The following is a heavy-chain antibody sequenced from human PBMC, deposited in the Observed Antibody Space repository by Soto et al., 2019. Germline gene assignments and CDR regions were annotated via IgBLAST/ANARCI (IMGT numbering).Heavy chain of an antibody. J-gene: IGHJ5*02. CDR3: ARGNFLNWFDP. V-gene: IGHV4-59*01. CDR2: IYASRAT. CDR1: GGSIGSFY. Sequence: SETLSLTCTVSGGSIGSFYWSWIRQAPGGTLEWIGYIYASRATTYNPSLQSRVTISVDTPNNQFSLELSSVTAADTAVYYCARGNFLNWFDPWGPGTLVTVSS.